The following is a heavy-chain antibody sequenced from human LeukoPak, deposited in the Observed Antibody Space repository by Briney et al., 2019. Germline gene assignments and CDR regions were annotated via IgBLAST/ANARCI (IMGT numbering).Heavy chain of an antibody. J-gene: IGHJ4*02. CDR2: IKKDGSEK. Sequence: PGGSLRLSCAASGFTFSSYWMSWVRQAPGKGLEWVANIKKDGSEKYYVDAVKGRFTISRDNAKNSLYLQMNSLRADDTAVYYCARDYGGSSPFDYWGQGTLVTVSS. CDR1: GFTFSSYW. D-gene: IGHD4-23*01. V-gene: IGHV3-7*01. CDR3: ARDYGGSSPFDY.